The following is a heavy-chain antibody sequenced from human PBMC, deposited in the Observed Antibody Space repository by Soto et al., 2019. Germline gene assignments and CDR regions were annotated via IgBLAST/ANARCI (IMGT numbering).Heavy chain of an antibody. CDR1: GYTFTSYD. J-gene: IGHJ5*02. CDR2: MNPNSGNT. CDR3: ARGHYDSSGNNWFDP. D-gene: IGHD3-22*01. V-gene: IGHV1-8*01. Sequence: ASVKVSCKASGYTFTSYDINWVQQATGQGLEWMGWMNPNSGNTGYAQKFQGRVTMTRNTSISTAYMELSSLRSEDTAVYYCARGHYDSSGNNWFDPWGQGTLVTVSS.